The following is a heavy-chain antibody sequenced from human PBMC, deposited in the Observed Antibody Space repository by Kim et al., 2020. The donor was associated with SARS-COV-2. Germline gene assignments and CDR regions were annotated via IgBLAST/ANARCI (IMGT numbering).Heavy chain of an antibody. CDR2: INASSGGT. D-gene: IGHD2-8*01. CDR1: GYTFTGYY. V-gene: IGHV1-2*02. J-gene: IGHJ4*02. CDR3: ARGDAGVSDY. Sequence: ASVKVSCKASGYTFTGYYIHWVRQAPGQRLEWMGWINASSGGTKYAQKFQGRVTMTSDTSISTANMELNRLTSDDTAVYFCARGDAGVSDYWGKGTLVTVSS.